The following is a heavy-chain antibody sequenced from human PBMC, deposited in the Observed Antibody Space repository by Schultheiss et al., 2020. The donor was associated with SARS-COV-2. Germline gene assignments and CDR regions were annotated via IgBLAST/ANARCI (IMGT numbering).Heavy chain of an antibody. CDR2: IYYSGST. Sequence: SETLSLTCTVSGGSISSYYWSWIRQPPGKGLEWIGYIYYSGSTNYNPSLKSRVTISVDTSKNQFSLKLSSVTAADTAVYYCARVVVGYRRYYYYYGMDVWGQGTTVTVSS. CDR1: GGSISSYY. D-gene: IGHD2-15*01. V-gene: IGHV4-59*08. J-gene: IGHJ6*02. CDR3: ARVVVGYRRYYYYYGMDV.